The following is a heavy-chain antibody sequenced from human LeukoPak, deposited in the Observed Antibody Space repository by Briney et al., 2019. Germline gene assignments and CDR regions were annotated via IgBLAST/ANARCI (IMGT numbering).Heavy chain of an antibody. V-gene: IGHV3-23*01. CDR3: AKSRAIVVVTEFDY. Sequence: GGSLRLSCAASGFTFSSYAMSWVRQAPGKGLEWVSAISGSGGSTYYADSVKGRFTISRDNSKNTLYLQMNSLRDEDTAVYYCAKSRAIVVVTEFDYWGQGTLVTVSS. D-gene: IGHD2-21*02. CDR2: ISGSGGST. CDR1: GFTFSSYA. J-gene: IGHJ4*02.